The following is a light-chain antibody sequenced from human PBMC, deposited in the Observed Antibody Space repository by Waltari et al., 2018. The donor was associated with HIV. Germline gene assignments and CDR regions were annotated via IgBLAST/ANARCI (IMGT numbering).Light chain of an antibody. CDR2: GNS. Sequence: QSVLTQPPSVSGAPGQTVTISCTGSSPNIGAGYDLHWYQQLPGTAPKLLIYGNSNRPSGVTDRFSGSKSGTSASLAITGLQAEDEADYYCQSYDSSLSGSGVFGGGTKLTVL. CDR1: SPNIGAGYD. J-gene: IGLJ3*02. V-gene: IGLV1-40*01. CDR3: QSYDSSLSGSGV.